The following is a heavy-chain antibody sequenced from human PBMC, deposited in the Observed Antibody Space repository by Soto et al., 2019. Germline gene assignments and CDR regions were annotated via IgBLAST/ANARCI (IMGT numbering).Heavy chain of an antibody. V-gene: IGHV3-11*01. Sequence: SQRLSCAASGFTFGDYYMSWIRQAPAKGLQWVSYXSSSGXNIYYADSVKGXFTISSDXGKNSLYLQTNSLRDQDKDVYYCARDFLDSGYDYWRKGTLVTVYS. CDR3: ARDFLDSGYDY. CDR1: GFTFGDYY. J-gene: IGHJ4*02. D-gene: IGHD5-12*01. CDR2: XSSSGXNI.